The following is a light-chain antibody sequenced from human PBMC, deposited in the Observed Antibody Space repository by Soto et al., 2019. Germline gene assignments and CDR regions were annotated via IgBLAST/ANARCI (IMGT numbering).Light chain of an antibody. CDR3: QQYGSSGT. V-gene: IGKV3-20*01. J-gene: IGKJ1*01. CDR1: QSVSNNY. Sequence: PGTLAVSPEGVALRCCMASQSVSNNYLAWYQQKPGQAPRLLIYGASNRATGIPDRFSGSGSGTDFTLPISRLEPGDFAVYYCQQYGSSGTFGQGTKVDIK. CDR2: GAS.